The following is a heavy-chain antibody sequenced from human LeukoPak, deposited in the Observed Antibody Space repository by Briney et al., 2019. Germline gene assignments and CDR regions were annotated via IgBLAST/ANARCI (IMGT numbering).Heavy chain of an antibody. CDR2: FDPEDGET. V-gene: IGHV1-24*01. CDR3: ATDRGGDYYDFWSGYENWFDP. D-gene: IGHD3-3*01. Sequence: ASVKVSCKVSGYTLTELSMHWVRQAPGKGLEWMGGFDPEDGETIYAQKFQGRVTMTEDTSTDTAYMELSSLRSEDTAVYYCATDRGGDYYDFWSGYENWFDPWGQGTLVTVSS. J-gene: IGHJ5*02. CDR1: GYTLTELS.